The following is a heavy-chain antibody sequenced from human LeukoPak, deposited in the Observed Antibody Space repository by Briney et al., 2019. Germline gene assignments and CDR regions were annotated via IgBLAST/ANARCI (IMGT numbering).Heavy chain of an antibody. CDR2: IAYDGSRA. CDR3: TRYDNDHFDY. V-gene: IGHV3-33*01. Sequence: GRSLRLSCAGSGFTFGGYGMHWFRQTPGKGLEWVAVIAYDGSRAFYADSVKGRFTISRANSKNTMSVQMDDLRAEDTAVYYCTRYDNDHFDYWGQGTLVTVSS. D-gene: IGHD1-1*01. CDR1: GFTFGGYG. J-gene: IGHJ4*02.